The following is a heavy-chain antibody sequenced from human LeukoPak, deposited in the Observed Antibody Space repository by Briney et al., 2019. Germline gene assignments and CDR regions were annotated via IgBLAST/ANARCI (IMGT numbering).Heavy chain of an antibody. D-gene: IGHD2-15*01. Sequence: GGSLRLSCAASGFTFSNAWMSWVRQAPGKGLEWVGRIKSKTDGGTTDYAAPVKGRFTISRDDSKNTLHLQMNSLKTEDTAVYYCTTTRTRYCSGGSCYVFDYWGQGTLVTVSS. CDR2: IKSKTDGGTT. J-gene: IGHJ4*02. CDR1: GFTFSNAW. V-gene: IGHV3-15*01. CDR3: TTTRTRYCSGGSCYVFDY.